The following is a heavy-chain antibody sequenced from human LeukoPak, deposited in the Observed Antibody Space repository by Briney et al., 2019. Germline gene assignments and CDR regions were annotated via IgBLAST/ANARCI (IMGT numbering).Heavy chain of an antibody. V-gene: IGHV4-34*01. J-gene: IGHJ4*02. CDR3: ARFAGYYFDY. CDR1: GGSFSGYY. Sequence: ETLSLTCAVYGGSFSGYYWSWIRQPPGKGLEWIGEINHSGSTNYNPSLKSRVTISVDTSKNQFSLKLSSVTAADTAVYYCARFAGYYFDYWGQGTLVTVSS. D-gene: IGHD3-10*01. CDR2: INHSGST.